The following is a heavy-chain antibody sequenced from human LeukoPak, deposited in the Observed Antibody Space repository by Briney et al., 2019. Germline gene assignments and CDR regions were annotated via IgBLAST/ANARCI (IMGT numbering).Heavy chain of an antibody. CDR2: IYYSGST. D-gene: IGHD5-18*01. CDR3: ARTRYSYGYFSYFDY. J-gene: IGHJ4*02. Sequence: SDTLSLTCTVSGGSISSYYWSWIRQPPGKGLEWIRYIYYSGSTNYNPSLKSRATISVDTSKNQFSLKLSSVTAADAAVYYCARTRYSYGYFSYFDYWGQGTLVTVSS. CDR1: GGSISSYY. V-gene: IGHV4-59*07.